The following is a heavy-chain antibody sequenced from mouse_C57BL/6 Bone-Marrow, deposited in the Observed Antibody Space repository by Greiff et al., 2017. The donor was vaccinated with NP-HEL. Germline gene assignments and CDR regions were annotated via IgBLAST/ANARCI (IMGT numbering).Heavy chain of an antibody. CDR2: ISDGGSYT. V-gene: IGHV5-4*01. CDR3: ARVPTTVVDYFDY. J-gene: IGHJ2*01. Sequence: EVQVVESGGGLVKPGGSLKLSCAASGFTFSSYAMSWVRQTPEKRLEWVATISDGGSYTYYPDNVKGRFTISRDNAKNNLYLQMSHLKSEDTAMYYCARVPTTVVDYFDYWGQGTTLTVSS. CDR1: GFTFSSYA. D-gene: IGHD1-1*01.